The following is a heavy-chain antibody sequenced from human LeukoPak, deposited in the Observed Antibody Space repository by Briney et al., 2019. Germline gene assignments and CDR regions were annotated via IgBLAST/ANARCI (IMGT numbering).Heavy chain of an antibody. J-gene: IGHJ4*02. CDR3: ARVHYNDSSGYPFDY. CDR2: ISSSGSFI. V-gene: IGHV3-11*04. D-gene: IGHD3-22*01. CDR1: GFTFSDYY. Sequence: GGSLRLSCAASGFTFSDYYMSWIRQAPGKGLEWLSYISSSGSFIYYADSVKGRFTISRDNAKNSVSLQMNSLRAEDTAVYYCARVHYNDSSGYPFDYWGQGTLVTVSS.